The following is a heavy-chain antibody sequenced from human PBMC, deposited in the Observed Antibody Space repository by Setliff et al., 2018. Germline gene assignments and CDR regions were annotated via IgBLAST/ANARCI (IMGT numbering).Heavy chain of an antibody. D-gene: IGHD3-10*01. J-gene: IGHJ5*02. Sequence: PGGSLRLSCAASGFTFSSYAMNWVRQAPGKGLEWVSFISAGEIRHYSDSVKGRFTISRDNSNNSLSLQMNSLRAEDTAVYYCARDRGGTNPWFDPWGQGTLVTVSS. CDR3: ARDRGGTNPWFDP. CDR2: ISAGEIR. CDR1: GFTFSSYA. V-gene: IGHV3-23*01.